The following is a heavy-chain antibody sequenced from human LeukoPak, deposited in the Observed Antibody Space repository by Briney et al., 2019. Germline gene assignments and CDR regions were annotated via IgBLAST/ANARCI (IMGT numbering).Heavy chain of an antibody. Sequence: SETLSLTCTVSGGSISSNTYYWGWIRRPPGKGLEWIGSIYYSGSTYYNPSLKSRVTISVDTSKNQFSLKLSSVTAADTAVYYCARAAYSSSSTYWFDPWGQGTLVTVSS. CDR2: IYYSGST. V-gene: IGHV4-39*07. CDR3: ARAAYSSSSTYWFDP. D-gene: IGHD6-13*01. J-gene: IGHJ5*02. CDR1: GGSISSNTYY.